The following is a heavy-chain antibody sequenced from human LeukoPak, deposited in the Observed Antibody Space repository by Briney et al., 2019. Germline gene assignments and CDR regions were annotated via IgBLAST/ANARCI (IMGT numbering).Heavy chain of an antibody. D-gene: IGHD6-6*01. CDR1: GFTFSDYY. CDR2: ISSSGSTI. J-gene: IGHJ4*02. V-gene: IGHV3-11*01. CDR3: AKMGYGSSSGNYFDY. Sequence: GGSLRLSCAASGFTFSDYYMSWIRQAPGKGLEWVSYISSSGSTIYYADSVKGRFTISRDNAKNSLYLQMNSLRAEDTALYYCAKMGYGSSSGNYFDYWGQGTLVTVSS.